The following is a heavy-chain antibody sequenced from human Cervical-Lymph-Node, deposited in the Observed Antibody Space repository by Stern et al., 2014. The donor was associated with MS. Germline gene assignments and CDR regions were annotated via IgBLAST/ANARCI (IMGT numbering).Heavy chain of an antibody. J-gene: IGHJ6*02. D-gene: IGHD3-16*01. CDR2: INWNRGYI. CDR3: AKDMSATFDYFYYGMDV. CDR1: GFTFDDYA. Sequence: EVQLVESGGGLVQPGRSLRLSCAASGFTFDDYAMHWVRQVPGKGLEWVSGINWNRGYIAYADSVKGRFTISRDNAQNSLYLQMNSLRAEDTALYYCAKDMSATFDYFYYGMDVWGQGTTVTVSS. V-gene: IGHV3-9*01.